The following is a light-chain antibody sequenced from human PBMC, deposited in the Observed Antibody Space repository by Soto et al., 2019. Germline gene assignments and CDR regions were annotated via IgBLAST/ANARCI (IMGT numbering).Light chain of an antibody. V-gene: IGKV3-20*01. CDR1: QSVSSSY. CDR3: QQYGSSPT. CDR2: GAS. Sequence: EIVLTQSPGTLSLSPGEIATLSCRASQSVSSSYLAWYQQKPVQAPRLLIYGASSRATGIPDRFSGSGSGTDFTLTISRLEPEEFAVDYCQQYGSSPTFGPGTKVDIK. J-gene: IGKJ3*01.